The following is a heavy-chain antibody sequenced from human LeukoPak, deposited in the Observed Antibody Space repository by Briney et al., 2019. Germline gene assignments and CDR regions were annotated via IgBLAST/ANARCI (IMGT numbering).Heavy chain of an antibody. CDR1: GFTFSTYW. CDR2: IKQDGSEK. V-gene: IGHV3-7*03. Sequence: GGSLRLSCAASGFTFSTYWMTWVRQAPGKGLEWVANIKQDGSEKYYVDSVKGRFTVSRDNGKNSLYLQMNSPRAEDTAVYYCARDEGILTAYYFHWGQGTLVTVSS. CDR3: ARDEGILTAYYFH. D-gene: IGHD3-9*01. J-gene: IGHJ4*02.